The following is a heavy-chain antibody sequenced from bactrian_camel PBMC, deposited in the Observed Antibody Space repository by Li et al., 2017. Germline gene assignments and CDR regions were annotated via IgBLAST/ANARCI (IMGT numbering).Heavy chain of an antibody. CDR1: GFPFRHYD. CDR3: AKDRGRLDYGLEATSDY. D-gene: IGHD5*01. V-gene: IGHV3-2*01. J-gene: IGHJ4*01. Sequence: HVQLVESGGDLVQPGGSLRLSCVGSGFPFRHYDMTWVRQSLGKGLEWVSTIENDGTNTLYADSVKGRFTISRDNAKNTLYLQLNSLKTEDTAMYYCAKDRGRLDYGLEATSDYWGQGTQVTVS. CDR2: IENDGTNT.